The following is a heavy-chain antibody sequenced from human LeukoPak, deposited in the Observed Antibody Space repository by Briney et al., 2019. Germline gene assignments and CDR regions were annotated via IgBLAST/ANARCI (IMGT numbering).Heavy chain of an antibody. CDR1: GFTFSSYN. D-gene: IGHD2-15*01. CDR3: ARDLEVAAAPDY. J-gene: IGHJ4*02. Sequence: GGSLRLSCAASGFTFSSYNMNWVRQAPGKGLEWVSSISSSSSYIYYADSVKGRFTISRDNAKNSLYLQWNSLRAEDTAVYYCARDLEVAAAPDYWGQGTLVTVSS. CDR2: ISSSSSYI. V-gene: IGHV3-21*01.